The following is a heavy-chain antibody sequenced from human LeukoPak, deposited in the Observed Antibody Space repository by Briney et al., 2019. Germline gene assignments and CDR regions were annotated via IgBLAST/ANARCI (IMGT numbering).Heavy chain of an antibody. Sequence: PSEPLTLTCTVSGDSISSYYGRWIRQPPGKGLEWMGYIYYSGSNNYNPSLKSRVTISVDTSKNQFSLKLSSVTAADTAVYYCARDNGSSEWAWFDPWGQGTLVTVSS. CDR3: ARDNGSSEWAWFDP. J-gene: IGHJ5*02. V-gene: IGHV4-59*13. CDR2: IYYSGSN. D-gene: IGHD6-13*01. CDR1: GDSISSYY.